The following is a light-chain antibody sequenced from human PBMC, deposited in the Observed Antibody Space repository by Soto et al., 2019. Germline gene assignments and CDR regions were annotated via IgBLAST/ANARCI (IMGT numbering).Light chain of an antibody. CDR1: SSDVGAYNY. CDR3: TSHAGTNNFPYV. J-gene: IGLJ1*01. V-gene: IGLV2-8*01. CDR2: EVT. Sequence: QSALTQPPSASGSPGQSVTISCTGTSSDVGAYNYVSWYQHRPGKAPKLMIYEVTTRPSGVPDRFSGAKSGNTASLTVSGLQAEDESDYYCTSHAGTNNFPYVFGTGTKVTVL.